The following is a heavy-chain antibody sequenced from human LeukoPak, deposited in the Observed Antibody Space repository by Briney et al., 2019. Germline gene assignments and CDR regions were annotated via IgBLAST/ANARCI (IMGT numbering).Heavy chain of an antibody. J-gene: IGHJ4*02. CDR2: ISSTDAGT. Sequence: GGSLRLSCAASGFSLSSYAMSWVRQAPSKGLEWVSAISSTDAGTYHADSVRGRFTISRDSSKNTLYLQMNSLRAEDTAVYYCARLEDYDILTGFDYWGQGTLVTVSS. D-gene: IGHD3-9*01. CDR1: GFSLSSYA. V-gene: IGHV3-23*01. CDR3: ARLEDYDILTGFDY.